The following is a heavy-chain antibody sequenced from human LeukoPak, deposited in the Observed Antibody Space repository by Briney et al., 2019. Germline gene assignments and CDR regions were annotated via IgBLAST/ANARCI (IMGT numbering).Heavy chain of an antibody. CDR3: ARDLPEGAIAAAGALDY. CDR1: GYTFTGYY. Sequence: ASVKVSCKASGYTFTGYYMHWVRQAPGQGLEWMGWINPNSGGTNYAQKFQGRVTMTRDTSISTAYMELSRLRSDDTAVYYCARDLPEGAIAAAGALDYWGQGTLVTVSS. V-gene: IGHV1-2*02. CDR2: INPNSGGT. J-gene: IGHJ4*02. D-gene: IGHD6-13*01.